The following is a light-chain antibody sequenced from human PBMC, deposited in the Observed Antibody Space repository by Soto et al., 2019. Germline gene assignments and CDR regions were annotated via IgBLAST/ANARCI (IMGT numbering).Light chain of an antibody. V-gene: IGKV3-20*01. J-gene: IGKJ2*01. Sequence: EIVLTQSPATLSLSPGERAALSCGASQSVNNDFLAWYQQKPGQAPRLLIYGASTRASGDPARFSGSASGTDFTLTISRLETEDFAVYYCQQYGDSPYTFGQGTKLQIK. CDR3: QQYGDSPYT. CDR2: GAS. CDR1: QSVNNDF.